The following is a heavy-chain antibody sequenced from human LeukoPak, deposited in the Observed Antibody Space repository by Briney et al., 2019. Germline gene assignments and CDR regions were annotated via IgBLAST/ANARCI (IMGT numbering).Heavy chain of an antibody. J-gene: IGHJ4*02. Sequence: VASVKVSCKASGYTFTSYDINWVRQATGQGLEWMGWMNPNSGNTGYAQKFQGRVTMTRDTSTSTVYMELSSLRSEDTAVYYCARDGVRESYSYWGQGTLVTVSS. CDR3: ARDGVRESYSY. V-gene: IGHV1-8*01. D-gene: IGHD3-3*01. CDR2: MNPNSGNT. CDR1: GYTFTSYD.